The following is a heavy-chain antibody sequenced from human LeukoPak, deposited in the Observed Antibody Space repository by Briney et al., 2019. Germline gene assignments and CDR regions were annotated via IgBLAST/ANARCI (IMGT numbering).Heavy chain of an antibody. Sequence: ASVKVSCKASGYTFTSYDINWVRQATGQGLEWMGWMNPNSGNTGYAQKFQGRVTMTRNASISTAYMELSSLRSEDTAVYYCAALYNWNYGVANFDYWGQGTLVTVSS. CDR3: AALYNWNYGVANFDY. CDR1: GYTFTSYD. V-gene: IGHV1-8*01. J-gene: IGHJ4*02. CDR2: MNPNSGNT. D-gene: IGHD1-7*01.